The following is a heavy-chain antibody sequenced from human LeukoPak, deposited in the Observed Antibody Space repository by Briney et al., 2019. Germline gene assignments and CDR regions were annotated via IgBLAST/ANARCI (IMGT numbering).Heavy chain of an antibody. CDR1: GFTFSDYY. V-gene: IGHV3-11*04. Sequence: GGSLRLSCAASGFTFSDYYMSWIRQAPGKGLEWVSYISSSGSTIYYADSVKGRFTISRDNAKNSLYLQMNSLRAEDTAVYYCARANCGGDCYWAPYYYYMDVWGKGTTVTVSS. CDR3: ARANCGGDCYWAPYYYYMDV. J-gene: IGHJ6*03. CDR2: ISSSGSTI. D-gene: IGHD2-21*02.